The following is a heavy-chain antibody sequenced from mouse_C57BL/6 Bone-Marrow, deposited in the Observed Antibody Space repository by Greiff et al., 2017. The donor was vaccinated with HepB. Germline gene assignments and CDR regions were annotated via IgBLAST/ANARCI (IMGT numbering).Heavy chain of an antibody. V-gene: IGHV5-2*01. Sequence: DVMLVESGGGLVQPGESLKLSCESNEYEFPSHDMSWVRKTPEKRLELVAAINSDGGSTYYPDTMERRFIISRDNTKKTLYLQMSSLRSEDTALYYCARQITTVVAKDYAMDYWGQGTSVTVSS. J-gene: IGHJ4*01. D-gene: IGHD1-1*01. CDR2: INSDGGST. CDR3: ARQITTVVAKDYAMDY. CDR1: EYEFPSHD.